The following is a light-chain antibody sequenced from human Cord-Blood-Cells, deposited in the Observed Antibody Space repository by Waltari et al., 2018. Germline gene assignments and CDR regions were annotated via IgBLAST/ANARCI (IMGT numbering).Light chain of an antibody. CDR1: SSDVGGYNY. V-gene: IGLV2-11*01. J-gene: IGLJ1*01. Sequence: QSALTQPRSVSGSPGQSVTISCTGTSSDVGGYNYVSWYQQPPGKAPKLMIYDVSKRPSAVPDRFSGSKSGNTASLTISGLQAEDEADYYCCSYAGSYNYVFGTGTKVTVL. CDR2: DVS. CDR3: CSYAGSYNYV.